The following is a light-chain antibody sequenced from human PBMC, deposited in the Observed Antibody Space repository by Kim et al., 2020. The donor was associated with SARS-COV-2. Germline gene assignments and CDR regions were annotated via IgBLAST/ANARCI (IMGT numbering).Light chain of an antibody. Sequence: LSPGERATLSCRAIQSVSRNYLAWYQQKLGQAPRLLIYGASTRAAGIPDRFSGSGSGTDFTLTISSLGPEDFAVYYCQHYGGSRYTFGQGTKLEI. CDR3: QHYGGSRYT. J-gene: IGKJ2*01. CDR1: QSVSRNY. CDR2: GAS. V-gene: IGKV3-20*01.